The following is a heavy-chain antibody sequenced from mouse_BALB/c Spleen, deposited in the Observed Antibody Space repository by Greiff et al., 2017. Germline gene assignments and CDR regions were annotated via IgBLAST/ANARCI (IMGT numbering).Heavy chain of an antibody. CDR1: GYSITSGYY. CDR3: ARERTYDDWYFDV. Sequence: EVQLQESGPGLVKPSQSLSLTCSVTGYSITSGYYWNWIRQFPGNKLEWMGYISYDGSNNYNPSLKNRISITRDTSKNQFFLKLNSVTTEDTATYYCARERTYDDWYFDVWGAGTTVTVSS. J-gene: IGHJ1*01. D-gene: IGHD5-1*01. V-gene: IGHV3-6*02. CDR2: ISYDGSN.